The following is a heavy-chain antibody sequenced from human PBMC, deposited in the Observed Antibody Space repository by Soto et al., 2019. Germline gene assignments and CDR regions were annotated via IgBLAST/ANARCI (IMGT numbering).Heavy chain of an antibody. V-gene: IGHV1-69*01. D-gene: IGHD2-15*01. Sequence: QVQLVQSGAEVRKPGSSVKVSCRASGDTFKNYAISWVRQAPGQGLEWMGGIIPIFGKTDYAQTFHGRVMINGDESTYTAHMELRGLRSDDTALYYCATSGYNYGPFDYWGRGLLVTVSS. CDR3: ATSGYNYGPFDY. CDR1: GDTFKNYA. CDR2: IIPIFGKT. J-gene: IGHJ4*01.